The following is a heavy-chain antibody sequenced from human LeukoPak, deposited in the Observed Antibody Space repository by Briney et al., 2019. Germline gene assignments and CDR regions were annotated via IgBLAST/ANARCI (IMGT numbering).Heavy chain of an antibody. CDR3: ARPYSSSWYYFDY. J-gene: IGHJ4*02. V-gene: IGHV3-21*01. Sequence: GGSLRLSCAASGFSFGTYAISWVRQAPGKGLEWVSCISTTSSYIFYADSVRGRFTISRDNAKNSLYLQMDSLRAEDTAVYYCARPYSSSWYYFDYWGQGTLVTVSS. CDR1: GFSFGTYA. CDR2: ISTTSSYI. D-gene: IGHD6-13*01.